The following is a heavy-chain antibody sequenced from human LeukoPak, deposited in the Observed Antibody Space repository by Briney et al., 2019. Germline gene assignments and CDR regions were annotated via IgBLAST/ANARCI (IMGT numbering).Heavy chain of an antibody. J-gene: IGHJ4*02. CDR2: ISTYNPNT. V-gene: IGHV1-18*01. CDR3: ARSPARGYDILTNYNDY. CDR1: GYSFTAYV. D-gene: IGHD3-9*01. Sequence: ASVKVSCKASGYSFTAYVISWVRQAPGQGLEWMGWISTYNPNTNYAQKFQGRVTMTTDTSTSTVYMELRSLRSDDTAVYYCARSPARGYDILTNYNDYWGQGTLATVSS.